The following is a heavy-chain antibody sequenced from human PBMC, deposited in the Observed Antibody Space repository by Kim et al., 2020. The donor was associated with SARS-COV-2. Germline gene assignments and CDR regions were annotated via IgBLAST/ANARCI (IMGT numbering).Heavy chain of an antibody. J-gene: IGHJ5*02. CDR2: IRSKAYGGTT. CDR1: GFTFGDYA. D-gene: IGHD3-10*01. V-gene: IGHV3-49*04. CDR3: TRVLGYYGSGSYIRFDP. Sequence: GGSLRLSCTASGFTFGDYAMSWVRQAPGKGLEWVGFIRSKAYGGTTEYAASVKGRFTISRDDSKSIAYLQMNSLKTEDTAVYYCTRVLGYYGSGSYIRFDPWGQGTLVTVSS.